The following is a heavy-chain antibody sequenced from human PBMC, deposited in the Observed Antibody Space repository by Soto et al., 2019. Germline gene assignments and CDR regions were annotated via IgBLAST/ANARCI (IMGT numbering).Heavy chain of an antibody. CDR2: IGTAGDT. D-gene: IGHD2-15*01. V-gene: IGHV3-13*01. J-gene: IGHJ6*02. CDR3: ARGYCSGGSCYYVPGYYYGMDV. Sequence: SLRLSCAASGFTFSSYDMHWVRPATGKSLEWVSAIGTAGDTYYPGSVKGRFTISRENAKNSLYLQMNSLRAGDTAVYYCARGYCSGGSCYYVPGYYYGMDVWGQGTTVTVSS. CDR1: GFTFSSYD.